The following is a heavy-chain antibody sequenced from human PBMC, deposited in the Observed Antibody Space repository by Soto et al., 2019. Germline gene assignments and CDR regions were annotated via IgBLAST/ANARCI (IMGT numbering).Heavy chain of an antibody. V-gene: IGHV3-30*18. J-gene: IGHJ6*02. CDR1: GFTPTKYW. Sequence: GSLKISCVASGFTPTKYWIHRVRQAPGQGLEGGAVISSDGSSKYYGDSVRGRFTISRDNSKNTLFLEMNSLRSEDTAVYYCAKDRGLAESGRWSHYYYGMDVWGQGTTVTVSS. CDR2: ISSDGSSK. D-gene: IGHD1-26*01. CDR3: AKDRGLAESGRWSHYYYGMDV.